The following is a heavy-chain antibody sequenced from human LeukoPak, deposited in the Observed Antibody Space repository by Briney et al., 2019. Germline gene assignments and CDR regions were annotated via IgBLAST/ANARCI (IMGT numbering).Heavy chain of an antibody. Sequence: PGGSLRLSCAASGFTFSFYSMNWVGQAPGKGLEWVSSIGSCSTYIYYADSVKGRFTISRDNAKNSLYLQMNSLRAEDTAVYYCARDDRSSGSGTYLYYCDYWGQGTLVTVSS. CDR3: ARDDRSSGSGTYLYYCDY. J-gene: IGHJ4*02. D-gene: IGHD3-10*01. V-gene: IGHV3-21*01. CDR1: GFTFSFYS. CDR2: IGSCSTYI.